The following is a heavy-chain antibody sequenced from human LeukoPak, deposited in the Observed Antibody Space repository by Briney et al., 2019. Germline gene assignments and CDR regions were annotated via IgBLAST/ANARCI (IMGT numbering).Heavy chain of an antibody. V-gene: IGHV3-53*01. CDR1: GFTVSNNY. Sequence: PGGSLRLSCAASGFTVSNNYMSWVRQAPGKGLQWVSVIYSGSRTYYADSVKGRFTISRDNSKNTLYLQMNSLRAEDTAVYYCARPWSSSGNQEVFNYYYYGMDVWGQGTTVTVSS. J-gene: IGHJ6*02. CDR3: ARPWSSSGNQEVFNYYYYGMDV. D-gene: IGHD6-13*01. CDR2: IYSGSRT.